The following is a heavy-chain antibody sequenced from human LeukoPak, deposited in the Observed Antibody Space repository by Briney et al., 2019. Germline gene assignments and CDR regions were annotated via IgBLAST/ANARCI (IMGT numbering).Heavy chain of an antibody. Sequence: SETLSLTCAVYGGSFSGYYWSWIRQPPGKGLEWIGEINHSGSTNYNPSLKSRVTISVDTSKNQFSLKLSSVTAADTAVYYCARQPIVGATLFDYWGQGTLVTVSS. V-gene: IGHV4-34*01. CDR2: INHSGST. J-gene: IGHJ4*02. CDR3: ARQPIVGATLFDY. D-gene: IGHD1-26*01. CDR1: GGSFSGYY.